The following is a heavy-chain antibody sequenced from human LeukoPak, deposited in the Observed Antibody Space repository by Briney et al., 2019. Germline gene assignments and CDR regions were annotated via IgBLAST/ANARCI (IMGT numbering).Heavy chain of an antibody. CDR2: ISVRSNYI. Sequence: PGGSLRLSCAASGFTFSSYSINWVRQAPGKGLEWDSSISVRSNYIYYADSVRGRFRISRDDARDSLYLQMNSLGAEDTAVYYCVRLRRNIWGQGTLVTVSS. CDR3: VRLRRNI. J-gene: IGHJ4*02. D-gene: IGHD1/OR15-1a*01. CDR1: GFTFSSYS. V-gene: IGHV3-21*01.